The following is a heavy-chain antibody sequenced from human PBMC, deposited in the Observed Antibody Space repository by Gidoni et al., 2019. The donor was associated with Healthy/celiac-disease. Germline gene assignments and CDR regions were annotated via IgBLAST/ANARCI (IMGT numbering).Heavy chain of an antibody. CDR1: GGSISSYY. CDR2: IYYSGST. V-gene: IGHV4-59*01. J-gene: IGHJ6*02. CDR3: ARDMRYCSGGSCYGDYYGMDV. Sequence: QVQLQESGPGLVKPSETLSLTCTVSGGSISSYYWSWIRQPPGKGLEWIGYIYYSGSTNYNPSLKSRVTISVDTSKNQFSLKLSSVTAADTAVYYCARDMRYCSGGSCYGDYYGMDVWGQGTTVTVSS. D-gene: IGHD2-15*01.